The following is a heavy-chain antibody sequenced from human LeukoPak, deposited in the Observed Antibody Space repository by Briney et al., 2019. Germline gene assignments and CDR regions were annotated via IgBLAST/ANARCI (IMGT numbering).Heavy chain of an antibody. J-gene: IGHJ6*02. CDR2: ISYDGSNK. CDR3: ARPTYGDYGMDV. Sequence: GGSLRLSCAASGFTFSSYAMHWVRQAPGKGLEWVAVISYDGSNKYYADSVKGRFTISRDNSKNTLYLQMNSLRAEDTAVYYCARPTYGDYGMDVWGQGTTVTVSS. D-gene: IGHD4-17*01. V-gene: IGHV3-30*04. CDR1: GFTFSSYA.